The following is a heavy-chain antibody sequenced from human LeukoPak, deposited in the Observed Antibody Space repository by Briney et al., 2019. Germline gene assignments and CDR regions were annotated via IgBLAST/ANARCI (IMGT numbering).Heavy chain of an antibody. Sequence: ASVKVSCKASGYTFTGYYMHWVRQAPGQGLEWMGWINPNSGDTDYAQKFQGRVTMTRDTSISATYMEVSRLRSDDTAVYYCARGVYGLLDAFDIWGQGTMVTVSS. CDR3: ARGVYGLLDAFDI. J-gene: IGHJ3*02. CDR1: GYTFTGYY. D-gene: IGHD6-6*01. V-gene: IGHV1-2*02. CDR2: INPNSGDT.